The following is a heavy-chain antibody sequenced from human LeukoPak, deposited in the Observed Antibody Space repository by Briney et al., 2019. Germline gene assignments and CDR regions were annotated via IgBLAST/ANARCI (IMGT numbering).Heavy chain of an antibody. CDR3: ARVLYGVFTFFGVVPAANSGQNWFDP. V-gene: IGHV6-1*01. D-gene: IGHD2-2*01. Sequence: SQTLSLTCAISGDSVSSNSSAWNWIRHSPSRGLEWLGRTYYRSKWYNDYAVSVKSRITINPDTSKNQFSLQLNSVTPEDTAVYYCARVLYGVFTFFGVVPAANSGQNWFDPWGQGTLVTVSS. CDR2: TYYRSKWYN. CDR1: GDSVSSNSSA. J-gene: IGHJ5*02.